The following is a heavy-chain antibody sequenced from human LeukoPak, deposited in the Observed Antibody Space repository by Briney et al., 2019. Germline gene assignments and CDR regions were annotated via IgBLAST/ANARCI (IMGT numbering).Heavy chain of an antibody. D-gene: IGHD6-6*01. Sequence: GASLRLSCAASGFTFSYYSMNWVRPAPGKGLEWVSSIGSSSSHIYYADSVKGRFTISRDNSKNSLHLQMNSLRAEDTAVYYCARDQDSSSSDFDYWGQGTLVTVSS. CDR3: ARDQDSSSSDFDY. CDR1: GFTFSYYS. CDR2: IGSSSSHI. J-gene: IGHJ4*02. V-gene: IGHV3-21*01.